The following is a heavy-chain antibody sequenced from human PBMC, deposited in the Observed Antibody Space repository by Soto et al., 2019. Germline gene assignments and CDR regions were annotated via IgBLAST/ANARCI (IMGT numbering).Heavy chain of an antibody. Sequence: EVQLVESGGVVVQPGGSLRLSCAASGFTFDDYTMHWVRQAPGKGLEWVSLISWDGGSTYYADSVKGRFTISRDNSKNSLYLQMNSLRTEDTALYYCAKEGYSYGYFDYLGQVTLVTVSS. CDR2: ISWDGGST. J-gene: IGHJ4*02. D-gene: IGHD5-18*01. CDR1: GFTFDDYT. V-gene: IGHV3-43*01. CDR3: AKEGYSYGYFDY.